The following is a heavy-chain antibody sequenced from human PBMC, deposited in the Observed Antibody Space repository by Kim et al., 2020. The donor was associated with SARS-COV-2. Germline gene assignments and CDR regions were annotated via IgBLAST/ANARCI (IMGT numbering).Heavy chain of an antibody. Sequence: AYAESVKGRFTNSLDDSKNSQYLQMNSLKTGNTAVYYCARAGDYVSFDYWGQGTLVTVSS. V-gene: IGHV3-72*01. CDR3: ARAGDYVSFDY. D-gene: IGHD4-17*01. J-gene: IGHJ4*02.